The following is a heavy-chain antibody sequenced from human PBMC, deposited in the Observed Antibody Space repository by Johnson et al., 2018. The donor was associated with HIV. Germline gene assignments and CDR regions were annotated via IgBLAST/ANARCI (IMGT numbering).Heavy chain of an antibody. CDR3: AKDLNYGSGPVDI. J-gene: IGHJ3*02. CDR1: GFTFSSYA. CDR2: ISYDGSNK. D-gene: IGHD3-10*01. V-gene: IGHV3-30*04. Sequence: QVQLVESGGGVVQPGRSLRLSCAASGFTFSSYAMHWVRQAPGKGLEWVAVISYDGSNKYYADSVKCRFTISRDNSKNTLYLQMNSLRAEDTAVYYCAKDLNYGSGPVDIWGQGTMVTVSS.